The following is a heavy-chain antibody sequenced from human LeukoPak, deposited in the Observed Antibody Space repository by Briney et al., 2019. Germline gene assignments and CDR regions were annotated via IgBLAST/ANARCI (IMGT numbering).Heavy chain of an antibody. D-gene: IGHD5-24*01. CDR2: IIPIFGTA. Sequence: GASVKVSCKASGGTFISYAISWVRQAPGQGLEWMGGIIPIFGTANYAQKFQGRVTITADESTSTAYMELSSLRSEDTAVYYCARVGDREMATIFSSPVGALDYWGQGTLVTVSS. CDR3: ARVGDREMATIFSSPVGALDY. V-gene: IGHV1-69*13. CDR1: GGTFISYA. J-gene: IGHJ4*02.